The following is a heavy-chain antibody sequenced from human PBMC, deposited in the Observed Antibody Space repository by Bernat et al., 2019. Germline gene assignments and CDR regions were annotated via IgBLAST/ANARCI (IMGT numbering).Heavy chain of an antibody. J-gene: IGHJ6*02. CDR3: AKASPYGTTWYGRVDV. Sequence: EVQLLESGGGLVQPGGSLRLSCAASGFTFSNYALTWVRQAPGKGLEWVSAVRGSDGSTYYADSVKGRFIMSRDRSRDTMDLQMNSLRPEVTAVYYCAKASPYGTTWYGRVDVWGQGTTVTVSS. CDR2: VRGSDGST. CDR1: GFTFSNYA. V-gene: IGHV3-23*01. D-gene: IGHD6-13*01.